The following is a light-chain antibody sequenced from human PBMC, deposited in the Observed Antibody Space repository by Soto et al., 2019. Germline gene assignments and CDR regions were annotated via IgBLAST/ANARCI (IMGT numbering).Light chain of an antibody. Sequence: IVLTQSPDTLSLSPGDRATLSCRATQSVSSNSLAWYQQKPGQAPRLLIYGTSSRATGIPDRFSGSGSGTDFTLTISRLEPEDFAVYYCQQYGSSITFGQGTRLEIK. CDR1: QSVSSNS. CDR3: QQYGSSIT. J-gene: IGKJ5*01. V-gene: IGKV3-20*01. CDR2: GTS.